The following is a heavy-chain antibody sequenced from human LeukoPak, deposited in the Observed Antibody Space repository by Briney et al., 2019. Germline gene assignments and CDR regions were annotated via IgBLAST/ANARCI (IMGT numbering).Heavy chain of an antibody. CDR3: ARNKAKSTTTLGY. Sequence: GGSLRLSCAASGFTFSSYWMSWVRQAPGKGLEWVANINQDGSETFYVDAVKGRFTISKDNAKNSLFLQMNSPRGEDTAVYYCARNKAKSTTTLGYWGQGTLVTVSS. D-gene: IGHD4-11*01. CDR2: INQDGSET. V-gene: IGHV3-7*01. J-gene: IGHJ4*02. CDR1: GFTFSSYW.